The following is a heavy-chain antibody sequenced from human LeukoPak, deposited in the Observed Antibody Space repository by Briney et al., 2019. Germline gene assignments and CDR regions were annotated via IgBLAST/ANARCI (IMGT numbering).Heavy chain of an antibody. CDR1: GFTFSSYS. CDR2: ISSSSSYI. CDR3: ARGLAVPRTRHFDY. V-gene: IGHV3-21*01. D-gene: IGHD6-19*01. Sequence: GGSLRLSCAASGFTFSSYSMNWVRQAPGKGLEWVSSISSSSSYIYYADSVKGRFTISRDNAKNSLYLQMNSLRAEDTAVYYCARGLAVPRTRHFDYWGQGTLVTVSS. J-gene: IGHJ4*02.